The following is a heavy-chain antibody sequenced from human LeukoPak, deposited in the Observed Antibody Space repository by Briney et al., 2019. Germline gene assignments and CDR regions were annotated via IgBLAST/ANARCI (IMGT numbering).Heavy chain of an antibody. CDR2: INWNGGST. V-gene: IGHV3-20*04. D-gene: IGHD1-26*01. CDR3: AKDISGAYIVGATPLDY. J-gene: IGHJ4*02. CDR1: GFTFDDYG. Sequence: PGGSLRLSCAASGFTFDDYGMSWVHQAPGKGLEWVSGINWNGGSTGYADSVKGRFTISRDNAKNSLYLQMNSLRAEDTALYYCAKDISGAYIVGATPLDYWGQGTLVTVSS.